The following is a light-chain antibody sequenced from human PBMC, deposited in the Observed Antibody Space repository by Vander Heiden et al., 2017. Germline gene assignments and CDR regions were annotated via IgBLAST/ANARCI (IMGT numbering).Light chain of an antibody. CDR3: QVWDSSRDPVV. CDR1: NIGSKS. Sequence: YVLTRAPSVSVAPGQTATFTCGGDNIGSKSVNWYQHQPGQAPVVVVTDNNHRPSGIPERFSGSSSGNTATLTIRRVEVGDEADYYCQVWDSSRDPVVFGGGTKLTVL. CDR2: DNN. J-gene: IGLJ2*01. V-gene: IGLV3-21*02.